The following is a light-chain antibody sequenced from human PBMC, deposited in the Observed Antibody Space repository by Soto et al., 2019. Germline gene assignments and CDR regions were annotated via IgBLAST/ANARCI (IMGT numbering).Light chain of an antibody. CDR2: DNT. Sequence: VLTQPPSVSGAPGERVTISCTGSSSDIGAGYRVRWYQQVPGTAPKLLIYDNTNRPSGVSVRFSGSKSGTSASLAISGLQAEDEADYYCQSFDKYLSAVVFGGGTQLTVL. CDR1: SSDIGAGYR. V-gene: IGLV1-40*01. CDR3: QSFDKYLSAVV. J-gene: IGLJ2*01.